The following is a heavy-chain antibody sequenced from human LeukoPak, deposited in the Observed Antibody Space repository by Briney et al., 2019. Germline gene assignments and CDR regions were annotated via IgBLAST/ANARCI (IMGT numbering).Heavy chain of an antibody. Sequence: GGSPRLSCAASGFTFSSYSMNWVRQAPGKGLEWVSSISSSSSYIYYADSVKGRFTISRDNAKNSLYLQMNSLRAEDTAVYYCARVFDYYDSSGYWDWGQGTLVTVSS. CDR3: ARVFDYYDSSGYWD. V-gene: IGHV3-21*01. CDR1: GFTFSSYS. CDR2: ISSSSSYI. J-gene: IGHJ4*02. D-gene: IGHD3-22*01.